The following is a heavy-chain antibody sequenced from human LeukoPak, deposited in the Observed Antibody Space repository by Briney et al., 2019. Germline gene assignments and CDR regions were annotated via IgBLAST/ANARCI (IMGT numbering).Heavy chain of an antibody. CDR3: ATRSWYSYAPGGAFDI. V-gene: IGHV4-39*01. Sequence: SETLSLTCTVSGGSISSSSYYWGWIRQPPGKGLEWIGSIYYSGSTYYNPSLKSRVTISVDTSKNQFSLKLSSVTAADTAVYYCATRSWYSYAPGGAFDIWGQGTMVTVSS. J-gene: IGHJ3*02. CDR2: IYYSGST. D-gene: IGHD5-18*01. CDR1: GGSISSSSYY.